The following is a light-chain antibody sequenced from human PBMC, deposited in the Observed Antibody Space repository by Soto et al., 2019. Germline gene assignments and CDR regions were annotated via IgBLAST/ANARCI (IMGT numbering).Light chain of an antibody. CDR1: SXDVGGFNY. Sequence: QSALTQPPSVSGSPGQSVTISCTGTSXDVGGFNYVSWYQHHPGKAPKLMIYDVSKRPSGVPDRFSGSKSGNTASLTISGLQAEDEADYYCCSYAGGYTHYVFATGTKVSVL. CDR3: CSYAGGYTHYV. CDR2: DVS. V-gene: IGLV2-11*01. J-gene: IGLJ1*01.